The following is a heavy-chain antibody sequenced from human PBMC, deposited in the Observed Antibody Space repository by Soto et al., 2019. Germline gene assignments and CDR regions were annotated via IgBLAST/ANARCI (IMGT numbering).Heavy chain of an antibody. CDR2: IGIGSSTK. Sequence: GGSLRVSCAASGFIFRNYGMNWGRQAPGKGLEWVSYIGIGSSTKYYADSVKGRFTISRDNAKNSLYLQMNSLRAEDTAVYYCARDQLYYNDISGRPLNAFDVWGQGTMVTVSS. D-gene: IGHD3-22*01. J-gene: IGHJ3*01. CDR3: ARDQLYYNDISGRPLNAFDV. CDR1: GFIFRNYG. V-gene: IGHV3-48*01.